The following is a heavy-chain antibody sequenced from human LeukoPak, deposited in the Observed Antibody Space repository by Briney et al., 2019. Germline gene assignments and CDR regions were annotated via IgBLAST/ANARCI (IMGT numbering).Heavy chain of an antibody. CDR2: INHSGST. CDR1: GGSFSGYY. CDR3: ASVVVVAATSRAEYFQH. V-gene: IGHV4-34*01. Sequence: SETLSLTCAVYGGSFSGYYWSWIRQPPGKGLEWIGEINHSGSTNYNPSLKSRVTISVDTSKNQFSLKLSSVTAADTAVYYCASVVVVAATSRAEYFQHWGQGTLVTASS. D-gene: IGHD2-15*01. J-gene: IGHJ1*01.